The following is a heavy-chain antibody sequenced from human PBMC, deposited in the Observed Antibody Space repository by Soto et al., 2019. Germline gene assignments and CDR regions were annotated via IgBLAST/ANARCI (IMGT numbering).Heavy chain of an antibody. J-gene: IGHJ5*02. CDR2: IIPILGIA. Sequence: SVKVSCKASGGTFSSYTISWVRQAPGQGLEWMGRIIPILGIANYAQKLQGRVTITADKSTSTAYMELSSLRSEDTAVYYCARGGPITIFGVVSTNWFDPWGQGTLVTVSS. CDR3: ARGGPITIFGVVSTNWFDP. V-gene: IGHV1-69*02. CDR1: GGTFSSYT. D-gene: IGHD3-3*01.